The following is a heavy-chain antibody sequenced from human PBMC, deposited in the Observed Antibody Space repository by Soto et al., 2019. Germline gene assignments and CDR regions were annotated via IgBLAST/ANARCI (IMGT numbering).Heavy chain of an antibody. V-gene: IGHV4-59*01. CDR3: ARRVAVPGGHIDY. D-gene: IGHD2-8*02. CDR1: GGSISGSY. J-gene: IGHJ4*02. CDR2: VYYTGST. Sequence: SSETLSLTCSVSGGSISGSYWSWIRQSPGTGLEWLGYVYYTGSTNYSPSLRSRVSISVDTSKNEFSLRLSSVTAADTAVYFCARRVAVPGGHIDYWGQGTQVTVSS.